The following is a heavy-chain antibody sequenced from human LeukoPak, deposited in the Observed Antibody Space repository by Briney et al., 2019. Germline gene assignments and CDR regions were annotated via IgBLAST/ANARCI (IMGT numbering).Heavy chain of an antibody. J-gene: IGHJ4*02. CDR2: ISSSGSNM. Sequence: GGSLRLSCAASGFTFRSYEMNWVRQAPGKSLEWLSFISSSGSNMAYADSVKGRFTISRDNTNNSLSLQMDSLRAEDTAVYYCARGRGLGSGSYYYYFDSWGQGTLVTVSS. CDR1: GFTFRSYE. CDR3: ARGRGLGSGSYYYYFDS. V-gene: IGHV3-48*03. D-gene: IGHD3-22*01.